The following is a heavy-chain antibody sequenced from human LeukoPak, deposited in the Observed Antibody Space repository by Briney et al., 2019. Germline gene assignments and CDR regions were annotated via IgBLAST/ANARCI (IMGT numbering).Heavy chain of an antibody. V-gene: IGHV1-69*04. J-gene: IGHJ4*02. CDR1: GGTFSSYA. D-gene: IGHD4-11*01. CDR3: ARDGDSTESFDY. Sequence: GASVKVSCKASGGTFSSYAISWVRQAPGQGLEWMGRIIPIFGIANYAQKFQGRVTITADKATSTAYMELSSLRSEATAVYYCARDGDSTESFDYWGQGTLVTVSS. CDR2: IIPIFGIA.